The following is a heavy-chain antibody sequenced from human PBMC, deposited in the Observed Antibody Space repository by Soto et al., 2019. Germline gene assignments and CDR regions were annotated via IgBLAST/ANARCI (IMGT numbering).Heavy chain of an antibody. CDR2: INPGNGNT. Sequence: ASVKVSCKASGYTFIRYAMYWVRQAPGDRLEWMAWINPGNGNTEYSQKFEDRVTITRDTSASTVYMELSSLRSEDSAVYYCARSQVWSIGFYYFDYWGQGTPVTVST. V-gene: IGHV1-3*01. CDR3: ARSQVWSIGFYYFDY. D-gene: IGHD3-22*01. CDR1: GYTFIRYA. J-gene: IGHJ4*02.